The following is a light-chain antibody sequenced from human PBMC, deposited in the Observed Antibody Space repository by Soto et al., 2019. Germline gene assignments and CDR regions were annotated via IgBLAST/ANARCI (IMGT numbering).Light chain of an antibody. J-gene: IGLJ1*01. Sequence: QSVLTQPPSASGTPGQRVTISCSGSSSNIGSKTVNWYQQLPGTVPKLLIYNSYQRPSGVPDRFSGSKSGTSASLAISGLQSEDEADYHCAAWDASLNGYVFGAGTKLTVL. CDR3: AAWDASLNGYV. CDR2: NSY. CDR1: SSNIGSKT. V-gene: IGLV1-44*01.